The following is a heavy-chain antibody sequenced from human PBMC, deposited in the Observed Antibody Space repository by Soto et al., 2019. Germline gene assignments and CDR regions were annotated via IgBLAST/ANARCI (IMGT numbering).Heavy chain of an antibody. J-gene: IGHJ6*03. Sequence: ASVKVSCKASGYTFTSYGISWVRQAPGQGLEWMGWISAYNGNTNYAQKLQGRVTMTTDTSTSTAYMELRSLRSDDTAVYYCARVVKLSVVVPAAMPEACMDVWGKGTTVTVSS. CDR1: GYTFTSYG. CDR2: ISAYNGNT. CDR3: ARVVKLSVVVPAAMPEACMDV. D-gene: IGHD2-2*01. V-gene: IGHV1-18*01.